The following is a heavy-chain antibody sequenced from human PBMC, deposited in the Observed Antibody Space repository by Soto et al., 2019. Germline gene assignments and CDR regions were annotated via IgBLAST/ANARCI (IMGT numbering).Heavy chain of an antibody. D-gene: IGHD3-10*01. V-gene: IGHV5-51*01. Sequence: GESLKISCKGSGYSFTSYWIGWVRQMPGKGLEWMGIIYPGDSDTRYSPSFQGQVTISADKSISTAYLQWSSLKASDTAMYYCARRGGSGSYLKGSFDYWGQGTLVTVSS. CDR2: IYPGDSDT. CDR1: GYSFTSYW. CDR3: ARRGGSGSYLKGSFDY. J-gene: IGHJ4*02.